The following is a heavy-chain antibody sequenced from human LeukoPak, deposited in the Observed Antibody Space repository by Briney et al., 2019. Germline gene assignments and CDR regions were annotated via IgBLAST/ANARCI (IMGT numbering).Heavy chain of an antibody. D-gene: IGHD6-19*01. CDR1: GFIFNRYW. CDR3: ARDLGYSSGPNY. Sequence: GGSLRLSCAASGFIFNRYWMSWVRQAPGKGLEWVSYISGGSSFTYYVDSVKGRFTISRDNAKNSLYLQMNSLRAEDTAVYYCARDLGYSSGPNYWGQGTRVTVSS. J-gene: IGHJ4*02. CDR2: ISGGSSFT. V-gene: IGHV3-21*01.